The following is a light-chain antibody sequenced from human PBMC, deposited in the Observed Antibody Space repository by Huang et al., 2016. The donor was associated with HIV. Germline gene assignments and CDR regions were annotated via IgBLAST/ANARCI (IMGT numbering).Light chain of an antibody. CDR2: AAS. J-gene: IGKJ1*01. Sequence: DILMTQSPVTLSVPPGERATLSCRASQHLGSNLAWYQQKPGHPPRLLIYAASPRATGAPARFSGSGSKTDFNLTIDSLQSEDSALYFCQQYNKWPRTFGQGTKLEIK. CDR1: QHLGSN. CDR3: QQYNKWPRT. V-gene: IGKV3D-15*01.